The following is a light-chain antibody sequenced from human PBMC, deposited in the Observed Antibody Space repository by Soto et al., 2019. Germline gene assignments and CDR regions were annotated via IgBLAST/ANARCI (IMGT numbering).Light chain of an antibody. CDR2: YDS. J-gene: IGLJ1*01. V-gene: IGLV3-21*04. CDR3: QVWDSSSDHYV. CDR1: NIGIKS. Sequence: SSELTQPPSVSVAPGKTARITCGGNNIGIKSVHWYQQKPGQASVLVIYYDSDRPSGIPERFSGSNSGNTATLTISRVEAGDEADYYCQVWDSSSDHYVFGTGTKVTVL.